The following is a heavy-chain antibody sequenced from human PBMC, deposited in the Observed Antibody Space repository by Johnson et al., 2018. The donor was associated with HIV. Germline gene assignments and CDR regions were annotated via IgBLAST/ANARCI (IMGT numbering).Heavy chain of an antibody. CDR1: GFTFSSYD. CDR2: IGTAGYT. CDR3: AREKIRAFDI. J-gene: IGHJ3*02. Sequence: EVQLVESGGGLVQPGGSLRLSCAASGFTFSSYDMHWVRQATGKGLEWVSAIGTAGYTYYPGSVKGRFTISRDNSKNTLYLQMNSLRAEDTAVYYCAREKIRAFDIWGQGTMVTVSS. V-gene: IGHV3-13*01.